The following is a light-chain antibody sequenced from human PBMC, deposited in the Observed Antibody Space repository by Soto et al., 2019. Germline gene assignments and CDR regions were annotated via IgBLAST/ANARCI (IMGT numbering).Light chain of an antibody. CDR1: NIGGES. V-gene: IGLV3-21*02. CDR2: DDS. J-gene: IGLJ2*01. Sequence: SYELTQPPSVSVAPGQTARITCGGDNIGGESVQWYQQRPGQAPVLVVFDDSDRPSGIPERFSGSNSGNTATLTISRVEAGDEADYYCQVWDRRGAPVVFGGGTKLTVL. CDR3: QVWDRRGAPVV.